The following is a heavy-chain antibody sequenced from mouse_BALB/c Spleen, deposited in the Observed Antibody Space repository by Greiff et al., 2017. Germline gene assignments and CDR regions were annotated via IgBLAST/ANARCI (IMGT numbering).Heavy chain of an antibody. D-gene: IGHD3-2*02. CDR3: GRDTQDYFDY. CDR2: IRNKANGYTT. CDR1: GFTFTDYY. J-gene: IGHJ2*01. Sequence: DVKLVESGGGLVQPGGSLRLSCATSGFTFTDYYMSWVRQPPGKALEWLGFIRNKANGYTTEYSASVKGRFTISRDNSQSILYLQMNTLRAEDSATYYCGRDTQDYFDYWGQGTTLTVSS. V-gene: IGHV7-3*02.